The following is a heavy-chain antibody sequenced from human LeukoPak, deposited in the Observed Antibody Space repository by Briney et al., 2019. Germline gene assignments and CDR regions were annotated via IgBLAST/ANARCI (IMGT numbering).Heavy chain of an antibody. V-gene: IGHV3-23*01. CDR2: MSGSGGST. CDR1: GFTFSSYA. CDR3: AKDSTVSYGDYAAYGMDA. Sequence: GGSLRLSCAASGFTFSSYAMSWVRQAPGKGLEWVSSMSGSGGSTYYADSVKGRLTISRDKSKIALYLQMNSLRAEDTAVYYCAKDSTVSYGDYAAYGMDAWGQGTTVTVSS. D-gene: IGHD4-17*01. J-gene: IGHJ6*02.